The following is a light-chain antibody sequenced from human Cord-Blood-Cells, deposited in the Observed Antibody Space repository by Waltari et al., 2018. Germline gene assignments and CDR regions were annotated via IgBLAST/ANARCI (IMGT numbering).Light chain of an antibody. CDR2: DAS. CDR3: QQPPLT. CDR1: QSVSSY. V-gene: IGKV3-11*01. Sequence: IVLTQSPATLSLSPGERATLSCRASQSVSSYLAWYQQKPVQAPRLLIYDASNMATGIPARFSGSVSGTDFTLTISSREPEDCAVYYCQQPPLTFGGGTKVEIK. J-gene: IGKJ4*01.